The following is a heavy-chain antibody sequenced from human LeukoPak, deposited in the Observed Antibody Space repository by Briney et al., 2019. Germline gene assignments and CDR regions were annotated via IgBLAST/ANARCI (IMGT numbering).Heavy chain of an antibody. CDR3: SGGGQGLSDN. D-gene: IGHD3-10*01. V-gene: IGHV4-59*11. CDR2: IHYRGTT. Sequence: SETLSLTCTVSGVSISSHYWNWIRQTPGKGLEWIGYIHYRGTTNYNPSLKSRVTISADTSKHHFSLTLNSVTAADTAVYYCSGGGQGLSDNWGQGILVTVSS. CDR1: GVSISSHY. J-gene: IGHJ4*02.